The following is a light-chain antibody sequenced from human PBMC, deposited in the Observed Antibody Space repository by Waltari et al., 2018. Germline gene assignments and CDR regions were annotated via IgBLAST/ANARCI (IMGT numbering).Light chain of an antibody. V-gene: IGKV3-15*01. CDR2: GAS. CDR1: QTIDNN. Sequence: EIVVTQSPATLSVSPGARATLSCRTSQTIDNNLAWYQQKPGQTPRLLIYGASTRAIGIPARFSGSWFGTEFTLTISSLQSEDFAVYYCQQYNNWLSVTFGQGTRLEI. CDR3: QQYNNWLSVT. J-gene: IGKJ5*01.